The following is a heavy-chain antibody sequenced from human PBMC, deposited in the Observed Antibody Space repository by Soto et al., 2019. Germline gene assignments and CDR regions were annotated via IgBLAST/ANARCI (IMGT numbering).Heavy chain of an antibody. CDR1: GFTFSSYA. V-gene: IGHV3-23*01. CDR3: ARRGSGSYYDY. D-gene: IGHD1-26*01. Sequence: EVQLLESGGGLVQPGGSLRLSCAASGFTFSSYAMGWVRQAPVKGLEWVSAISGSGESTYYADSVNGRFTISRDNSKNTLYLQMNSLRAEDTAVYYCARRGSGSYYDYWGQGTLVTVSS. CDR2: ISGSGEST. J-gene: IGHJ4*02.